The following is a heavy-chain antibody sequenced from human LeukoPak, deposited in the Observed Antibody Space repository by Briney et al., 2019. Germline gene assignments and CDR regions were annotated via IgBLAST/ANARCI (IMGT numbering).Heavy chain of an antibody. J-gene: IGHJ4*02. D-gene: IGHD3-22*01. CDR1: GFTFSSFA. CDR3: ARVYFDSSGPAYYFDY. Sequence: GGSLRLSCAASGFTFSSFAMSWVRQAPGKGLEWVSSISSSGANTYYADSVKGRFTISRDNAKNSLFLQMNSLRAEDTAVFCCARVYFDSSGPAYYFDYWGQGTLVTVSS. CDR2: ISSSGANT. V-gene: IGHV3-23*01.